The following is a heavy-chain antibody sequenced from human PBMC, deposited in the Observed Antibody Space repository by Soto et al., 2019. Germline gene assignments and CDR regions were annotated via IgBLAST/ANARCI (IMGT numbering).Heavy chain of an antibody. CDR1: GFTFGDYA. CDR3: TREPPDTAMVNFDY. V-gene: IGHV3-49*03. D-gene: IGHD5-18*01. Sequence: GGSLRLSCTASGFTFGDYAMSWFRQAPGKGLEWVGLIRSKAYGGTTEYAASVKGRFTISRDDSKSIAYLQMNSLKTEDTAVYYCTREPPDTAMVNFDYWGQGTLVTVSS. CDR2: IRSKAYGGTT. J-gene: IGHJ4*02.